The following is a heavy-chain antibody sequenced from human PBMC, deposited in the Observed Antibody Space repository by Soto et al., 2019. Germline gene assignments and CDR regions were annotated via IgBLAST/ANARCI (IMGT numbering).Heavy chain of an antibody. Sequence: QVQLQESGPRLVKPSETLSLPCSISGGSISPYYWTWIRQSPGKGLEWIGYIYHLGNTNYNPSLKNRVSRSLDASENQASLRLSSVTAADTAVYHCARHQDIGATPGQPIDLCGQGARVTVSS. J-gene: IGHJ5*02. CDR1: GGSISPYY. D-gene: IGHD5-12*01. V-gene: IGHV4-59*08. CDR2: IYHLGNT. CDR3: ARHQDIGATPGQPIDL.